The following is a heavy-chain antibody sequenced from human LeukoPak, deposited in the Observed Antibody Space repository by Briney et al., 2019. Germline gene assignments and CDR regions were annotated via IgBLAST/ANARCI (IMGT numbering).Heavy chain of an antibody. CDR3: ARATLTIFGVVSGFDY. J-gene: IGHJ4*02. CDR2: IIPIFGTA. Sequence: GASVKVSCKASGGTFSSYAISWVRQAPGQGLEWMGGIIPIFGTANYAQKFQGRVTITTDESTSTAYMELSSLRSEATAVYYCARATLTIFGVVSGFDYWGQGTLVTVSS. CDR1: GGTFSSYA. D-gene: IGHD3-3*01. V-gene: IGHV1-69*05.